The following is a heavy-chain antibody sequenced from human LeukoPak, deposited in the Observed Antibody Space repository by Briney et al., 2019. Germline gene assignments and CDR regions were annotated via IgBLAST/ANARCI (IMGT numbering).Heavy chain of an antibody. CDR1: GDSVSSNSAA. V-gene: IGHV6-1*01. Sequence: SQTLSLTCAISGDSVSSNSAAWNWIRQSPSRGLEWLGRTYYRSKWISDYAVSVKSRITINADTSKNQFSLQVNSVTPEDTAVYYCARKGTVTTPFDYCGQGILVTVSS. CDR3: ARKGTVTTPFDY. D-gene: IGHD1/OR15-1a*01. J-gene: IGHJ4*02. CDR2: TYYRSKWIS.